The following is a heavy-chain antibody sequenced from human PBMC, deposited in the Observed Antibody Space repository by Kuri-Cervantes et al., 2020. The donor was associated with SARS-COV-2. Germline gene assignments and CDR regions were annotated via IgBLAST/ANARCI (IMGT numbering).Heavy chain of an antibody. V-gene: IGHV3-74*01. Sequence: GESLKISCAASGFTFSGHWIHWVRQAPGKGLVWVSRINPDGSYTNNADSVKGRFTLSRDNAKNTLYLQMNSLRAEDTAAYYCARGYYDILTGYDNWFDPWGQGTLVTVSS. CDR1: GFTFSGHW. CDR3: ARGYYDILTGYDNWFDP. D-gene: IGHD3-9*01. J-gene: IGHJ5*02. CDR2: INPDGSYT.